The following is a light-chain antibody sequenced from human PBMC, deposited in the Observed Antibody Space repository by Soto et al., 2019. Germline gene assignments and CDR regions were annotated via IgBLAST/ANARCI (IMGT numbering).Light chain of an antibody. CDR1: SSDVGRYNY. CDR3: SSYAGTNWYV. J-gene: IGLJ1*01. CDR2: EVS. Sequence: QSVLTQPPSASGSPGQSVTISCTGTSSDVGRYNYVSWYQQFPGKAPKLIIFEVSERPSGVPDRFSGSKSGNTASLTVSGLQTADEADYFCSSYAGTNWYVFGTGTKLTVL. V-gene: IGLV2-8*01.